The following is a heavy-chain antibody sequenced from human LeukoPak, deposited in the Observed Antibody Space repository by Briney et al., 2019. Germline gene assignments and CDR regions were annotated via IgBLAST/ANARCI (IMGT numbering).Heavy chain of an antibody. V-gene: IGHV4-59*08. CDR2: IHSSGST. J-gene: IGHJ4*02. Sequence: PSETLSLTCTVSGASVSSYHWSWIRQPPGKGLEWIAYIHSSGSTSYNPSLKSRVTISLDTSKNHLSLTLTSVTAADTAVYYCARHLDIVEVAASGEYYFDYWGQGTLVTVSS. CDR1: GASVSSYH. CDR3: ARHLDIVEVAASGEYYFDY. D-gene: IGHD2-15*01.